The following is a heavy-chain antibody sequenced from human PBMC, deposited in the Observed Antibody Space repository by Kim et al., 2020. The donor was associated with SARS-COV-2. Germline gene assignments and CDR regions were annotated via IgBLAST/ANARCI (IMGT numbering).Heavy chain of an antibody. CDR3: ASSGYDWGFDP. J-gene: IGHJ5*02. Sequence: SETLSLTCTVSGGSISSYYWSWIRQPPGKGLEWIGYIYYSGSTNYNPSLKSRVTISVDTSKNQFSLKLSSVTAADTAVYYCASSGYDWGFDPWGQGTLVTVSS. D-gene: IGHD5-12*01. V-gene: IGHV4-59*01. CDR1: GGSISSYY. CDR2: IYYSGST.